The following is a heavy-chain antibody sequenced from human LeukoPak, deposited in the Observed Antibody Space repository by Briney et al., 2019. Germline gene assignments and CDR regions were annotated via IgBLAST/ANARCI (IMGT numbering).Heavy chain of an antibody. D-gene: IGHD2-2*01. CDR1: GGSISSYY. Sequence: SETLSLTCTVSGGSISSYYWSWIRQPAGKGLEWIGRIYTSGSTNYNPSLKSRVTMSVDTSKNQFSLKLSSVTAADTAVYYCARAGNSYCSSTSCYVDYWGQGTLVTVSS. J-gene: IGHJ4*02. CDR3: ARAGNSYCSSTSCYVDY. CDR2: IYTSGST. V-gene: IGHV4-4*07.